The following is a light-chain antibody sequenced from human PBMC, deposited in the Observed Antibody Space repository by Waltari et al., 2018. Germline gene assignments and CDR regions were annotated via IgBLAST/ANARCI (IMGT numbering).Light chain of an antibody. V-gene: IGKV1-8*01. CDR2: AAS. Sequence: AIRMTQSPSSFSASTGDRVPITCRASQGISSYLACYQQKPGQAPNLLIFAASTFQRGVPSRFSGSGSGTDFTLNISCLQSEDFATYYCQQYYSYPYTFGQGTKLEIK. J-gene: IGKJ2*01. CDR3: QQYYSYPYT. CDR1: QGISSY.